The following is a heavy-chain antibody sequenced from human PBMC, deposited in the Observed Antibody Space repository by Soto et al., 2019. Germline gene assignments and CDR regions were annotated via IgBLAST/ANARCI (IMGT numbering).Heavy chain of an antibody. Sequence: EVQLLESGGGLVQPGGSLRLSCAASGFTFSSYAMSWVRQAPGKGLEWVSTISGSGGSTHYADSVKGRFTISRDNSKNTLYLQTNSMRAEDTAVYYCAKFYGGNSAHTYTIAPWGQGTLVTVAS. CDR3: AKFYGGNSAHTYTIAP. CDR2: ISGSGGST. CDR1: GFTFSSYA. J-gene: IGHJ5*02. V-gene: IGHV3-23*01. D-gene: IGHD2-21*02.